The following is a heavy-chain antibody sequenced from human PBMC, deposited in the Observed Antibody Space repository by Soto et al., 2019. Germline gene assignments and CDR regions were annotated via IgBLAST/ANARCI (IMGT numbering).Heavy chain of an antibody. CDR2: IYYSGST. D-gene: IGHD5-12*01. V-gene: IGHV4-59*01. CDR1: GGSISYNY. CDR3: ARDGYDSFDS. J-gene: IGHJ4*02. Sequence: QVQLQESGPGLVKPSETLSLTCTVSGGSISYNYLSWIRQPPGKGLEWIGYIYYSGSTNYNPSLKSRITFSVDTSKNQFSLKLRSVTAADTAVYYCARDGYDSFDSWGQGILVTVSS.